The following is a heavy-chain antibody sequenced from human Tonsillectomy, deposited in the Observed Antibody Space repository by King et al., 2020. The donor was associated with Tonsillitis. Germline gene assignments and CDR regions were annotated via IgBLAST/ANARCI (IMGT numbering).Heavy chain of an antibody. V-gene: IGHV3-30-3*01. D-gene: IGHD4-17*01. CDR1: GFTFSSYA. CDR2: ISYDGSNK. CDR3: ARDLFLTTVDY. Sequence: QVQLVESGGGVVQPGRSLRLSCAASGFTFSSYAMHWVRQAPGKGLEWVAVISYDGSNKYYADSVKGRFTISRDNSKNTLYLQMNSLRAEDTAVYYWARDLFLTTVDYCGQGTLVTVSS. J-gene: IGHJ4*02.